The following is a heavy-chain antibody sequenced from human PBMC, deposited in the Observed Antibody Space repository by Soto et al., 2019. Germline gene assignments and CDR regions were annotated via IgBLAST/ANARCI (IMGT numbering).Heavy chain of an antibody. CDR3: AKDILTRIAEAGTSWFDP. D-gene: IGHD6-13*01. CDR1: GFTFSSYA. CDR2: ISGSGGST. J-gene: IGHJ5*02. Sequence: GGSLRLSCAASGFTFSSYAMSWVRQAPGKGLEWVSAISGSGGSTYYADSVKGRFTISRDNSKNTLYLQMNSLRAEDTAVYYCAKDILTRIAEAGTSWFDPWGQGTLVTVSS. V-gene: IGHV3-23*01.